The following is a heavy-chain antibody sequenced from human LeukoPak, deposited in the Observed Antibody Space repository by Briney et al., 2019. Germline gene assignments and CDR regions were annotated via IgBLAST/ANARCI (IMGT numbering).Heavy chain of an antibody. V-gene: IGHV4-61*02. CDR2: TYTSGST. J-gene: IGHJ4*02. CDR1: GGSISSGSYY. Sequence: PSETLSLTCTVSGGSISSGSYYWSWIQPPAGKGVEWVGRTYTSGSTNYTPPLKRRVTITVDTSQHQFFLQHSSVTSANTPGHYRARVDYDLLSGYYMWGQGTLVTVSS. CDR3: ARVDYDLLSGYYM. D-gene: IGHD3-3*01.